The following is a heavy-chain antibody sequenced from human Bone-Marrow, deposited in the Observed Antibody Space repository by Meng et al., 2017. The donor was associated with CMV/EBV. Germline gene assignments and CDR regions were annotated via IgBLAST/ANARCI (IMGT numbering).Heavy chain of an antibody. CDR1: GGSISSSSYY. D-gene: IGHD3-16*01. J-gene: IGHJ5*02. Sequence: RLLRQGSGPGLVKRSETLSLTCTVSGGSISSSSYYWGWIRQPPGKGLEWIGSIYYSGSTYYNPSLKSRVTISVDTSKNQFSLKLSSVTAADTAVYYCARDVYGRGWFDPWGQGTLVTVSS. CDR3: ARDVYGRGWFDP. V-gene: IGHV4-39*06. CDR2: IYYSGST.